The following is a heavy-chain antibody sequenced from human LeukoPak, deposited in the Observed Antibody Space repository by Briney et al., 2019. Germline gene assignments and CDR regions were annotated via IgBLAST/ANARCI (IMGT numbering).Heavy chain of an antibody. D-gene: IGHD3-10*01. V-gene: IGHV3-23*01. Sequence: GGSLRLSCAASGFTFSSYAMSWVRQAPGKGLEWVSAIIGSGGSTYYADSVKGRFTISRDSSKSTLSLQMNSLRDEDTAAYYCAKGWAGGVRGVSYYFDYWGQGTLVTVSS. CDR1: GFTFSSYA. CDR3: AKGWAGGVRGVSYYFDY. J-gene: IGHJ4*02. CDR2: IIGSGGST.